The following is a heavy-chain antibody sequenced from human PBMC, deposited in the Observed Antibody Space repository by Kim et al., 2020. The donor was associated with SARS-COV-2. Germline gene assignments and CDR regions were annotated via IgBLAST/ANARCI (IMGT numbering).Heavy chain of an antibody. D-gene: IGHD2-2*02. Sequence: ASVKVSCKASGYTFTSYYMHWVRQAPGQGLEWMGIINPSVGSTSYAQKFQGRVTMTRDTSTSTVYMELSSLRSEDTAVYYCARDGGAIKSRFDPWGQGTLVTVSS. CDR3: ARDGGAIKSRFDP. J-gene: IGHJ5*02. CDR2: INPSVGST. CDR1: GYTFTSYY. V-gene: IGHV1-46*01.